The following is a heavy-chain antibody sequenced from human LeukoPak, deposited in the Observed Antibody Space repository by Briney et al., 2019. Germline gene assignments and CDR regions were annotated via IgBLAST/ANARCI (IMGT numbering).Heavy chain of an antibody. Sequence: GGSLRLSCAACGFSVSGFWMHWVRQAPGKELVWVARINVEGDYIDYAESMRGRFTISRDSAKNTLYLQMNSVRAEDTAVYSCARDLTGPYDHWGQGTLVTVSS. CDR2: INVEGDYI. V-gene: IGHV3-74*01. J-gene: IGHJ4*02. CDR1: GFSVSGFW. CDR3: ARDLTGPYDH. D-gene: IGHD3-22*01.